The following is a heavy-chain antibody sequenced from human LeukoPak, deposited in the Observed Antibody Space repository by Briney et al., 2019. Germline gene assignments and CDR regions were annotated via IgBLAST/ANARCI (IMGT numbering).Heavy chain of an antibody. D-gene: IGHD3-22*01. Sequence: SETLSLTCAVYGGSFSGYYWSWIRQPPGKGLEWIGEISHSGSTNYNPSLKSRVTISVDTSKNQFSLKLISVTAADTAVYYCARELTYYYDSSGYPLDYWGQGTLVTVSS. CDR1: GGSFSGYY. J-gene: IGHJ4*02. V-gene: IGHV4-34*01. CDR2: ISHSGST. CDR3: ARELTYYYDSSGYPLDY.